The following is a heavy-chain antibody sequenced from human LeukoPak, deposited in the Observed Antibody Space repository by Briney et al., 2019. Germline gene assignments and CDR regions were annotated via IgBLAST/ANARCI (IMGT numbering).Heavy chain of an antibody. D-gene: IGHD3-9*01. V-gene: IGHV3-7*04. CDR2: IKQDGSEK. J-gene: IGHJ4*02. CDR3: ARVYYDILTGYYKRYNWILFDY. Sequence: GGSLRLSCAASGFTFSSYWMSWVRQAPGKGLEWVANIKQDGSEKYYVDSVKGRFTISRDNAMNSLYLQMNSLRAEDTAVYYCARVYYDILTGYYKRYNWILFDYWGQGTLVTVSS. CDR1: GFTFSSYW.